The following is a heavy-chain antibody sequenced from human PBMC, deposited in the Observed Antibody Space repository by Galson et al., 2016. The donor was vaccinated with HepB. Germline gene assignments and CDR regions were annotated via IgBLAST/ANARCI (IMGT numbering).Heavy chain of an antibody. CDR1: GLSFSVYG. D-gene: IGHD3-10*01. CDR3: ARDQVYSGSGSHYTNWFDP. CDR2: IWYDGSNK. J-gene: IGHJ5*02. V-gene: IGHV3-33*01. Sequence: SLRLSCAASGLSFSVYGLHWVRQAPGKGLEWVAGIWYDGSNKYYADSVKGRFTISRDNSKNTLYLQMNSLRAEDTAVYYCARDQVYSGSGSHYTNWFDPWGQGTLVTVSS.